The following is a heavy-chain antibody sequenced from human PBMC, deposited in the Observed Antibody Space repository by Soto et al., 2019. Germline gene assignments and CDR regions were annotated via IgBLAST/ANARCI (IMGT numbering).Heavy chain of an antibody. Sequence: GGSLRLSCAASGFTLSSYAMSWVRQAPGKGLEWVSAISGSGGSTYYADSVKGRFTISRDNSKNTLYLQMNSLRAEDTAVYYCAKEFHHEYLLWFGEFITYYFDYWGQGTLVTVSS. CDR1: GFTLSSYA. D-gene: IGHD3-10*01. CDR3: AKEFHHEYLLWFGEFITYYFDY. CDR2: ISGSGGST. J-gene: IGHJ4*02. V-gene: IGHV3-23*01.